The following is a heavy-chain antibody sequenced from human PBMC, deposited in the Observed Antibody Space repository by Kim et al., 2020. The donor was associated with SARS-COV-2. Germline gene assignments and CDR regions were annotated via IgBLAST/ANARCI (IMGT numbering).Heavy chain of an antibody. CDR1: GFTFRNSA. D-gene: IGHD3-9*01. V-gene: IGHV1-58*01. J-gene: IGHJ4*02. CDR3: AAGTGYDSPDY. CDR2: VVVGSGVK. Sequence: SVKVSCKASGFTFRNSAVQWVRQARGQGLEWIGWVVVGSGVKKYAQKFQERVIITRDMSTSTAYMELSSLRSEDTALYYCAAGTGYDSPDYWGQGTLVT.